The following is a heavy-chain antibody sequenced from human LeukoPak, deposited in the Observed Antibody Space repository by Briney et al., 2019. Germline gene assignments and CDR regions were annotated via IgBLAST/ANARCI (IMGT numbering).Heavy chain of an antibody. CDR2: MSGSGDYT. V-gene: IGHV3-23*01. J-gene: IGHJ4*02. D-gene: IGHD6-19*01. CDR3: GKQQLGKWLAVDS. Sequence: GRSLRLSCAASAFTFRTYAMNWVRQAPGKGLEWVSAMSGSGDYTYYADSVRGRFTISRDNSKNTLFLQMNSLGAEDTAVYYCGKQQLGKWLAVDSWGQGTLVTVSS. CDR1: AFTFRTYA.